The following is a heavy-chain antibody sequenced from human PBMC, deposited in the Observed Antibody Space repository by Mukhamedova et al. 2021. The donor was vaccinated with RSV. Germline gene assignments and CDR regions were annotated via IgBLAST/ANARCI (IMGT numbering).Heavy chain of an antibody. CDR2: ISWNGATT. J-gene: IGHJ3*02. Sequence: VRQAPGKGLEWVSGISWNGATTSYSDSVKGRFTISRDDAKNSLYLHMNSLRAEDTAFYHCARDRSYIAFDMWGQGTMVTVSS. V-gene: IGHV3-20*01. D-gene: IGHD3-10*01. CDR3: ARDRSYIAFDM.